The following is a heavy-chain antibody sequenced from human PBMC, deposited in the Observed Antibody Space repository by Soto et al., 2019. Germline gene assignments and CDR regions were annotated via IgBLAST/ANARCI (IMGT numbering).Heavy chain of an antibody. CDR1: GFSLSNARMG. CDR3: ALISRYYDSSGYYWPYYYYGMDV. V-gene: IGHV2-26*01. J-gene: IGHJ6*02. Sequence: SGPTLVNPTETLTLTCTVSGFSLSNARMGVSWIRQPPGKALEWLAHIFSNDEESYSTSLKSRLTISKDTSKSQVVLTMTNMDPVDTSTYFCALISRYYDSSGYYWPYYYYGMDVWGQGTTVTVSS. D-gene: IGHD3-22*01. CDR2: IFSNDEE.